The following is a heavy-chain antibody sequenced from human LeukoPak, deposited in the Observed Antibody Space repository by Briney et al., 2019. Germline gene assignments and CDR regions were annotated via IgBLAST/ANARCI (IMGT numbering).Heavy chain of an antibody. CDR2: ISSSSSYI. CDR3: ARDGVQLWLHYYMDV. V-gene: IGHV3-21*01. J-gene: IGHJ6*03. D-gene: IGHD5-18*01. Sequence: GGSLRLSCAASGFTFSSYSMNWVRQAPGKGLEWVSSISSSSSYIYYADSVKGRFTISRDNAKNSLYLQMNSLRAEDTAVYYCARDGVQLWLHYYMDVWGKGTTVTVSS. CDR1: GFTFSSYS.